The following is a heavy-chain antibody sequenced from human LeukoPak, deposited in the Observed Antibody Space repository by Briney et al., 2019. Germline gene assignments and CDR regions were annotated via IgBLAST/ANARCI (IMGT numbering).Heavy chain of an antibody. D-gene: IGHD1-26*01. J-gene: IGHJ5*02. CDR1: GDSIRTNNYF. Sequence: SATLSLTCSASGDSIRTNNYFWGWIRQPPGMGLEWIGSISYNGITYYNPSLKSRASVSVDTSKNQFSLNLNSVTAADTAIYYCARRPGHTWDMGNWFDPWGQGTLVTISS. V-gene: IGHV4-39*01. CDR2: ISYNGIT. CDR3: ARRPGHTWDMGNWFDP.